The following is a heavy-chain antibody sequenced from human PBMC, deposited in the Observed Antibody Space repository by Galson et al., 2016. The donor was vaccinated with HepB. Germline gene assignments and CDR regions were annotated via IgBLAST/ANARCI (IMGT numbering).Heavy chain of an antibody. V-gene: IGHV3-33*01. J-gene: IGHJ6*02. Sequence: SLRLSCAASGSTFTNDGMHWVRQAPGKGLEWVAVIWSDGSKKYYADSMKGRFTISRDNSRNTLYLQINSLRAEDTAVYYCARARYDYIWGGYFHGMDVWGQGTAVTVSS. CDR1: GSTFTNDG. CDR3: ARARYDYIWGGYFHGMDV. D-gene: IGHD3-16*01. CDR2: IWSDGSKK.